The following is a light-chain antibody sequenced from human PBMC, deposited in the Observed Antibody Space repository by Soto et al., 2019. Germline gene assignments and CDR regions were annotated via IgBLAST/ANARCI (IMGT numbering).Light chain of an antibody. J-gene: IGLJ1*01. Sequence: QSVLAQPASVSGSPGQSITISCTGTSSDVGGYKIVSWYQQHPGKAPKLMIYEVSSRPSGVSNRFSGSKSGNTASLTISGVQEDDDAAYYYSCYRISSTIVFGTGTKVTVL. CDR3: SCYRISSTIV. CDR1: SSDVGGYKI. CDR2: EVS. V-gene: IGLV2-14*01.